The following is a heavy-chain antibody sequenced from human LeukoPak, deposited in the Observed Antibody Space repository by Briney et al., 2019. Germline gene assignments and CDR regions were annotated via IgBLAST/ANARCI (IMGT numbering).Heavy chain of an antibody. CDR1: GFTFSSYA. D-gene: IGHD6-13*01. CDR3: ARDVAATGTYTDY. V-gene: IGHV3-30-3*01. CDR2: ISYDGSNK. J-gene: IGHJ4*02. Sequence: GGSLRLSCAASGFTFSSYAMHWVRQAPGKGLEWVAVISYDGSNKYYADSVKGRFTISRDNSKNTLYLQMNSLRTEDTAVYYCARDVAATGTYTDYWGQGTLVTVSS.